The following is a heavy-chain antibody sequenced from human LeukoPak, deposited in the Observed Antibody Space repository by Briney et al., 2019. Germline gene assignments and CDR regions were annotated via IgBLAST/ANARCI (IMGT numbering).Heavy chain of an antibody. CDR3: ARLSSGYYLAY. CDR2: IYYSGGA. V-gene: IGHV4-59*01. J-gene: IGHJ4*02. D-gene: IGHD3-22*01. Sequence: SETLSLTCTVSGGSINSYYWSWIRQPTGKGLEWIGFIYYSGGANYNPSLKSRVTISVDTSNNQFSLKLSSVTAADTAVYYCARLSSGYYLAYWGQGTLVTVSS. CDR1: GGSINSYY.